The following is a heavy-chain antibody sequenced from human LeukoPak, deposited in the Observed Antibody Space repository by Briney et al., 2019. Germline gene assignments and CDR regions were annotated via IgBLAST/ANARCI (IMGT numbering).Heavy chain of an antibody. Sequence: GESLKISCQASGSTFTTYWIGWVRQMPGKGLECMGIIYPDDSDTTYSPSFQGQVTISADKSFSTAYLQWSSLKASDTAIYYCARLGGDTYYFGSASYPNWYFDLWGRGTRVTVSS. D-gene: IGHD3-10*01. CDR2: IYPDDSDT. J-gene: IGHJ2*01. CDR3: ARLGGDTYYFGSASYPNWYFDL. CDR1: GSTFTTYW. V-gene: IGHV5-51*01.